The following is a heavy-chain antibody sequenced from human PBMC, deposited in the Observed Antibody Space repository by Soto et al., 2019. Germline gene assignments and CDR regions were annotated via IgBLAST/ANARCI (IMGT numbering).Heavy chain of an antibody. CDR1: GFTFSSYA. D-gene: IGHD6-13*01. CDR2: ISYDGSNK. J-gene: IGHJ4*02. Sequence: QVQLVESGGGVVQPGRSLRLSCAASGFTFSSYAMHWVRQAPGKGLEWVAVISYDGSNKYYADSVKGRFTISRDNSKNTLYLQMNSLRAEDTAVYYCAREGGRAIAAAGFDYWGQGTLVTVSS. V-gene: IGHV3-30-3*01. CDR3: AREGGRAIAAAGFDY.